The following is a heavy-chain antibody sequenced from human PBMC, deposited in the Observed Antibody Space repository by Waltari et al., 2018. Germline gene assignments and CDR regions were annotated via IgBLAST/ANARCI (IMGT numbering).Heavy chain of an antibody. J-gene: IGHJ3*02. CDR1: GGPFSSYA. V-gene: IGHV1-69*05. Sequence: QVQLVQSGAEVKKPGSSVKVSCKASGGPFSSYAISWVRPAPGQGLEWMGGIIPIFGTANYAQKFQGRVTITTDESTSTAYMELSSLRSEDTAVYYCARVCGGDCLGAFDIWGQGTMVTVSS. D-gene: IGHD2-21*01. CDR3: ARVCGGDCLGAFDI. CDR2: IIPIFGTA.